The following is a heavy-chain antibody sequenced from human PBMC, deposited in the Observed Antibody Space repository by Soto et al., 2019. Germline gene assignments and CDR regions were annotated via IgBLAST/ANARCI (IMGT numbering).Heavy chain of an antibody. Sequence: PGGSLRLSCAASGFTFSSYAMSWVRQAPGKGLEWVSAISGSGGSTYYADSVKGRITISRDNSKNTLYLQMNSLRAEDTAVYFCAKTTDGWFSAFEIWGQGTVVTVSS. D-gene: IGHD6-19*01. CDR2: ISGSGGST. CDR3: AKTTDGWFSAFEI. CDR1: GFTFSSYA. J-gene: IGHJ3*02. V-gene: IGHV3-23*01.